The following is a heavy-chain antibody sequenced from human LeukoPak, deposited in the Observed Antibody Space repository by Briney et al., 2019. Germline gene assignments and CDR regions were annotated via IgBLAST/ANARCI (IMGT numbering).Heavy chain of an antibody. CDR3: ARHLGYCSSTSCLSWFDP. CDR2: LYYSGNT. J-gene: IGHJ5*02. Sequence: SETLSLTCTVSGGSISSYCWSWIRQPPGKGLEWIGYLYYSGNTNYNPSLKSRVTISVDMSKNQFSLKLSSVTAADTAVYYCARHLGYCSSTSCLSWFDPWGQGTLVTVSS. V-gene: IGHV4-59*08. D-gene: IGHD2-2*01. CDR1: GGSISSYC.